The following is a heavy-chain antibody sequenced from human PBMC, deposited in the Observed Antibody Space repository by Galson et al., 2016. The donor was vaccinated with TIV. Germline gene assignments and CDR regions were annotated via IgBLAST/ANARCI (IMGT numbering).Heavy chain of an antibody. CDR2: INHRGST. J-gene: IGHJ3*01. D-gene: IGHD3-3*01. CDR3: ASPFPGGDDFWSAYYDAFDV. V-gene: IGHV4-34*01. Sequence: TLSLTCIVSGDSISSNYWSWIRQPPGKGLEWIGQINHRGSTKYNPSLNSRVTISVDTSKNQFSLKMTSMTAADTAVYYCASPFPGGDDFWSAYYDAFDVWGQGTMVTVSS. CDR1: GDSISSNY.